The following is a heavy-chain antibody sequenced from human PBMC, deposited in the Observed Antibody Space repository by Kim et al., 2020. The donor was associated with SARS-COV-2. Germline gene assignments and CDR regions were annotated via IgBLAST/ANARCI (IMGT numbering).Heavy chain of an antibody. CDR3: ARGLYYYDSSGYYGMDV. D-gene: IGHD3-22*01. Sequence: GGSLRLSCAASGFTFSSYAMHWVRQAPGKGLEWVAVISYDGSNKYYADSVKGRFTISRDNSKNTLYLQMNSLRAEDTAVYYCARGLYYYDSSGYYGMDVWGQGTTVTVSS. CDR2: ISYDGSNK. J-gene: IGHJ6*02. V-gene: IGHV3-30*04. CDR1: GFTFSSYA.